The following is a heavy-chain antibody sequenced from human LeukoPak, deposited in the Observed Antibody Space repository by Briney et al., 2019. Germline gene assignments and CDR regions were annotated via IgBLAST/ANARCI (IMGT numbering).Heavy chain of an antibody. D-gene: IGHD1-26*01. J-gene: IGHJ4*02. CDR3: AAQVGATRY. CDR1: GGSISSGSYY. Sequence: PSQTLSLTCTVSGGSISSGSYYWSWIRQPAGKGLEWIGRIYTSGSTNYNPSLKSRVTISGDQSKNQFSLKLSSVTAADTAVYYCAAQVGATRYWGQGTLVTVSS. CDR2: IYTSGST. V-gene: IGHV4-61*02.